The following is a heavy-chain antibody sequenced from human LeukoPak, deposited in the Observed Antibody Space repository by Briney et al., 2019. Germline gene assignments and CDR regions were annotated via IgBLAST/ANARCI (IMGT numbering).Heavy chain of an antibody. J-gene: IGHJ4*02. CDR3: ARDMSEKYTADY. D-gene: IGHD1-1*01. V-gene: IGHV3-30*01. CDR1: GFPFLTHA. Sequence: GGSLRLSCAAYGFPFLTHAMHWVRQAPGKGLEWVAFISFDGNTKYYSDSVRGRFPISRNNSKNTVYLQMNSLRPEDTAVYYCARDMSEKYTADYWGQGTLVTVSS. CDR2: ISFDGNTK.